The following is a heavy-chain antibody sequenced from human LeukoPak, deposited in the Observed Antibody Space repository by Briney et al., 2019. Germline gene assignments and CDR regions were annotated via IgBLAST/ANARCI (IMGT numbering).Heavy chain of an antibody. J-gene: IGHJ4*02. V-gene: IGHV3-21*01. D-gene: IGHD2-2*01. CDR1: GFTFSSYS. CDR3: ARRYCSSTNCYSFDS. Sequence: GGSLRLSCVVSGFTFSSYSMNWVRQAPGKGLEWISSITSTSDYIYYADSVKGRFTISRDNAKNSLYLQMNSLRAEDTAVYYRARRYCSSTNCYSFDSWGQGTLVTVSS. CDR2: ITSTSDYI.